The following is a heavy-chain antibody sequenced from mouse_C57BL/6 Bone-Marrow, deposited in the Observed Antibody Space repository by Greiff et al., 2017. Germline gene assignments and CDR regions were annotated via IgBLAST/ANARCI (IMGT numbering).Heavy chain of an antibody. V-gene: IGHV3-6*01. J-gene: IGHJ3*01. Sequence: VQLKESGPGLVKPSQSLSLTCSVTGYSITSGYYWNWIRQFPGNKLEWMGYISYDGSNNYNPSLKNRISITRDTSKNQFFLKFNSVTTEDTATYYCARDGYGNYPSWFAYWGQGTLVTVSA. CDR1: GYSITSGYY. CDR3: ARDGYGNYPSWFAY. D-gene: IGHD2-10*02. CDR2: ISYDGSN.